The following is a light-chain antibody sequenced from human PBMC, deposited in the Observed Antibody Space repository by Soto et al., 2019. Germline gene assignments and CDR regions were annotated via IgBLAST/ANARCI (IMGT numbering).Light chain of an antibody. Sequence: EIVLTQSPGTLSLSPGERATLSCRASQSVSNSYLAWYKQKPGQAPRVLIYEASSRATGIPDRFSGSGSGTDFTLAISRLEPEDFAVYYCQQYGSSTWTFGQGTNVEIK. CDR2: EAS. J-gene: IGKJ1*01. V-gene: IGKV3-20*01. CDR1: QSVSNSY. CDR3: QQYGSSTWT.